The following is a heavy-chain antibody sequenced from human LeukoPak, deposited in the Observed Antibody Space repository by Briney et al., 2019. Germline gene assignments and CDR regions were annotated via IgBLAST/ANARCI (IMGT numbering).Heavy chain of an antibody. J-gene: IGHJ4*02. D-gene: IGHD4-17*01. CDR2: IYYSGST. CDR1: GGSISRYY. Sequence: PSETLSLTCTVSGGSISRYYWSWIRQPPWKGLEWIGYIYYSGSTNYNPSLKSRVTISVDTSKNQFSLKLSSVTAADTAVYYCARATVTLLDYWGQGTLVTVSP. CDR3: ARATVTLLDY. V-gene: IGHV4-59*01.